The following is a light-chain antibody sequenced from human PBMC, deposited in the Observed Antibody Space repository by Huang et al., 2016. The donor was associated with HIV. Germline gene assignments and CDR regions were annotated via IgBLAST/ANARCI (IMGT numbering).Light chain of an antibody. CDR1: QSVSRN. J-gene: IGKJ2*01. CDR3: QQYNNWPPMYT. CDR2: GAS. Sequence: EIVLTQSPATRSMSPGQRATLSCRASQSVSRNLACFQQKPGQAPRLLIYGASTRATGIPARFSGSGSGTEFTLTISSLQSEDFAVYYCQQYNNWPPMYTFGQGTKLEV. V-gene: IGKV3-15*01.